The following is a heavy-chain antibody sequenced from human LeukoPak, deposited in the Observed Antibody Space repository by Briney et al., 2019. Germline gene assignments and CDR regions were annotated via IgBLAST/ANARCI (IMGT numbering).Heavy chain of an antibody. J-gene: IGHJ4*02. CDR3: TGWRAYYFDY. V-gene: IGHV3-23*01. Sequence: GGSQRLSCAASGFTFSNYVMSWVRQAPGKGLEWVSAISGSGGSTYYADSVKGRFTISRDNSKNTLYLQMNSLRAEDTAVYYCTGWRAYYFDYWGQGTLVTVSS. D-gene: IGHD3-3*01. CDR1: GFTFSNYV. CDR2: ISGSGGST.